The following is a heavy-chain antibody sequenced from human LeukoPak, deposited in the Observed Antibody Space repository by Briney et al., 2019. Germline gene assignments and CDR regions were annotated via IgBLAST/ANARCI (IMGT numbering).Heavy chain of an antibody. CDR2: ISYDGSNK. Sequence: GGSLRLSCAASGFTFRTYGMHWVRQAPGKGLEWVAVISYDGSNKYYADSVKGRFTISRDNSKNSLYLQMNSLRAEDTAVYYCARGRHLGDYWGQGTLVTVSS. CDR1: GFTFRTYG. V-gene: IGHV3-30*03. CDR3: ARGRHLGDY. J-gene: IGHJ4*02.